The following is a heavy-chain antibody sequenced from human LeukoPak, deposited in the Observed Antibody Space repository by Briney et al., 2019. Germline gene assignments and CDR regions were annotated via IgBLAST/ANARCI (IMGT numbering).Heavy chain of an antibody. CDR2: INVDGSRK. CDR1: GFIFSNYW. J-gene: IGHJ4*02. CDR3: VGDLLIGGGSWSVPSLDS. D-gene: IGHD1-14*01. V-gene: IGHV3-74*01. Sequence: GGPLRLSCAASGFIFSNYWMHWVRQVPGKGLLWVSRINVDGSRKIYADSVKGRFAISRDNAKNTVSLQMNSLRVDDTAVYYCVGDLLIGGGSWSVPSLDSWGQGILVTVSS.